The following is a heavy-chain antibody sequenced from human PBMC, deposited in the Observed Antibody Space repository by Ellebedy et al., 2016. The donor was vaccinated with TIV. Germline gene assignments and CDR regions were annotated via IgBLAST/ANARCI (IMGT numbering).Heavy chain of an antibody. CDR1: GYTLTDLS. CDR2: ISAYTGDT. D-gene: IGHD5/OR15-5a*01. Sequence: ASVKVSCKVSGYTLTDLSIHWVRQAPGQGLEWMGWISAYTGDTNYAKRFQGRVSLTTDVSTSTAYMELRGLRSDDTAVYFCARDMVQGMVSRYVWVDYWGQGTLVTVSS. CDR3: ARDMVQGMVSRYVWVDY. J-gene: IGHJ4*02. V-gene: IGHV1-18*01.